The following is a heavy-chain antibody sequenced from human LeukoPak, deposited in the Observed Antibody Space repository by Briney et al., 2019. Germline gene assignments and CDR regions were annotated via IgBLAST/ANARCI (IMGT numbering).Heavy chain of an antibody. CDR1: GFTFSDYW. D-gene: IGHD3-10*01. J-gene: IGHJ4*02. CDR2: INQDGSEK. Sequence: PGGSLRLSCAASGFTFSDYWMTWVRQAPGRGLEWVANINQDGSEKNYVDSVKGRFTISRDNAKNSLYLQINSLRAEDTAVYYCARRRRVWFGPKTIDYWGQGTLVTVSS. CDR3: ARRRRVWFGPKTIDY. V-gene: IGHV3-7*01.